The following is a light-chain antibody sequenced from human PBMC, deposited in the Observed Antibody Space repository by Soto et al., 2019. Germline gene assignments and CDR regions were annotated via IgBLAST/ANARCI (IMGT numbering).Light chain of an antibody. J-gene: IGKJ2*01. V-gene: IGKV4-1*01. CDR3: QQHYSSSYT. CDR1: QSVLYSTNNKNY. Sequence: DIVMTQSPDSLAVSLGERATINCKSSQSVLYSTNNKNYLTWYQQKPGQPPKLLIYWASTRESGVPDRFSGRGSGTDFTLTISSLQAEDVAVYYCQQHYSSSYTFGQGAKLEIK. CDR2: WAS.